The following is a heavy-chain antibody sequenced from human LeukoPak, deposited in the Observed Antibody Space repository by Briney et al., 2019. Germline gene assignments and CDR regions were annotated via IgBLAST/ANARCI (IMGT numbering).Heavy chain of an antibody. D-gene: IGHD3-9*01. CDR1: GFTFSSYA. CDR2: INHSGST. Sequence: AGGSLRLSCAASGFTFSSYAMSWIRQPPGKGLEWIGEINHSGSTNYNPSLKSRVTISVDTSKNQFSLKLSSVAAADTAVYYCARRLRYFDWTSPFDYWGQGTLVTVSS. V-gene: IGHV4-34*01. CDR3: ARRLRYFDWTSPFDY. J-gene: IGHJ4*02.